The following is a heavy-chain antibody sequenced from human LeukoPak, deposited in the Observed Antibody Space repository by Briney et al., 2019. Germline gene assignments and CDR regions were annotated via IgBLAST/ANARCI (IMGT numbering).Heavy chain of an antibody. D-gene: IGHD4-11*01. J-gene: IGHJ5*02. CDR2: INHSGST. Sequence: SETLSLTCAVYGGSFSGYYWSWIRQPPGKGLEWIGEINHSGSTNYNPSLKSRVTIPVDTSKNQFSLKLSSVTAADTAVYYCARARELYDYILDWFDPWGQGTLVTVSS. CDR3: ARARELYDYILDWFDP. CDR1: GGSFSGYY. V-gene: IGHV4-34*01.